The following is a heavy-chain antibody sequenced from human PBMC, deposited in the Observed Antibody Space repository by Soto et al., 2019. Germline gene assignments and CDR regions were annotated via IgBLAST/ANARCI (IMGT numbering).Heavy chain of an antibody. V-gene: IGHV3-30*18. CDR3: AKGRGYSYGSAFDI. D-gene: IGHD5-18*01. CDR1: KFTFSRYG. Sequence: QVQLVESWGGVVQPGRSLRLSCAASKFTFSRYGMHWLRQAPGKGLEWVAVISDDGRNKYYADFVKGRFTISRDNSKNTLSLQMNSLRAEDTAVYYCAKGRGYSYGSAFDIWGQGTMVTVSS. J-gene: IGHJ3*02. CDR2: ISDDGRNK.